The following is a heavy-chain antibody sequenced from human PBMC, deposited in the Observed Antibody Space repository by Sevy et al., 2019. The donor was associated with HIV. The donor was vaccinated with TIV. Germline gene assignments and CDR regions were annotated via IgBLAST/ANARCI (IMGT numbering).Heavy chain of an antibody. V-gene: IGHV3-53*01. CDR2: IYSGDNT. J-gene: IGHJ6*02. CDR1: GFNVSSNY. D-gene: IGHD3-22*01. Sequence: GGSLRLSCAASGFNVSSNYMNWVRQAPGKGLEWVSVIYSGDNTYYADPVKGRFTISRDTSKNTLYLQMNSLRAEDTAVYYCARDRITYYYDSSGYYTSGYGMDVWGQGTTVTVSS. CDR3: ARDRITYYYDSSGYYTSGYGMDV.